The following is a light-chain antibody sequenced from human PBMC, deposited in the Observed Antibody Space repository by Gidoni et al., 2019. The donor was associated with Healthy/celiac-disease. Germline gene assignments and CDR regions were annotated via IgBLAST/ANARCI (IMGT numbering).Light chain of an antibody. CDR2: DVS. CDR3: SSYTSSSTLEV. V-gene: IGLV2-14*01. Sequence: QSALTQPASWSRSPGQSITIPCTGTSSYVGGYNYVSWSQQHPGKAPKLMIYDVSNRPSGVSNRFSGSKSGNTASLTISGLQAEDEADYYCSSYTSSSTLEVFGGGTKLTVL. J-gene: IGLJ3*02. CDR1: SSYVGGYNY.